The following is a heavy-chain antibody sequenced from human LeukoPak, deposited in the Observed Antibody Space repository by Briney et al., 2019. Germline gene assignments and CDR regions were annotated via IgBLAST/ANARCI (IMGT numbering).Heavy chain of an antibody. CDR2: MNPNSGNT. CDR3: ARGIHYDFWSGYQTFDP. D-gene: IGHD3-3*01. J-gene: IGHJ5*02. V-gene: IGHV1-8*01. CDR1: GYTFTSYD. Sequence: ASVKVSCKASGYTFTSYDINWVRQAPGQGLEWMGWMNPNSGNTGYAQKFQGRVTMTRNTSINTAYMELSSLRSEDTAVYYCARGIHYDFWSGYQTFDPWGQGTLVTVSS.